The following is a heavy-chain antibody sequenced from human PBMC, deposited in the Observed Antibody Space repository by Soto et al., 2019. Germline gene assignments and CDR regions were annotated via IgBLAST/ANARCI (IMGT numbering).Heavy chain of an antibody. Sequence: ASVKVSCKASGGTFSSYAISWVRQAPGQSLEWMGWINAGSGNTKYSQNFQGRVSITRDTSASTVYMELTGLTSEDTAVYYCARDTETLGPRANDALDIWGQGTMVTVSS. CDR3: ARDTETLGPRANDALDI. D-gene: IGHD3-3*02. CDR1: GGTFSSYA. J-gene: IGHJ3*02. CDR2: INAGSGNT. V-gene: IGHV1-3*01.